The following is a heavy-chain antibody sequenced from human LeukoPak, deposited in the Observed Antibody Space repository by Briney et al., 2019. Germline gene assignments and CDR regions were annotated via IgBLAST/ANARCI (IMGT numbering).Heavy chain of an antibody. CDR1: GFTFSSYE. V-gene: IGHV3-48*03. Sequence: PGGSLRLSCAASGFTFSSYEVNWVRQAPGKGLEWVSYISSSGSTIYYADSVKGRFTISRDNAKNSLYLQMNSLRAEDTAVYYCARVDTLGSSWGQGTLVTVSS. J-gene: IGHJ4*02. CDR2: ISSSGSTI. CDR3: ARVDTLGSS. D-gene: IGHD6-13*01.